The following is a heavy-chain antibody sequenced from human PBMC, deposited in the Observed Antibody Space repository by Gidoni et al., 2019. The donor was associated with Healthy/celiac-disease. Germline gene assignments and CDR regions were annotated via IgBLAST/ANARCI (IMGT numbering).Heavy chain of an antibody. D-gene: IGHD1-26*01. CDR2: IIPILGIA. CDR3: LVGATPRGPRYYYYGMDV. V-gene: IGHV1-69*02. Sequence: QVQLVQSGAEVKKPGSSVKVSCKASGGTFSSYTISWVRQAPGQGLEWMGRIIPILGIANYAQKFQGRVTITADKSTSTAYMELSSLRSEDTAVYYCLVGATPRGPRYYYYGMDVWGQGTTVTVSS. CDR1: GGTFSSYT. J-gene: IGHJ6*02.